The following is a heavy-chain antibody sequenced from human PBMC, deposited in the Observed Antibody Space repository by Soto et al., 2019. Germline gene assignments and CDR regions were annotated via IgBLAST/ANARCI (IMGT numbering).Heavy chain of an antibody. D-gene: IGHD5-12*01. CDR1: GASVNSYS. CDR2: IYTSAST. J-gene: IGHJ6*02. Sequence: SETLSLTCSVSGASVNSYSWSWIRQSAGKGLEWIGRIYTSASTNYSPSFKGRVTLSVDTSENQVFLKLTFVAAADTAIYYCAKDREEGYNFYYGMDVWGQGATVTVSS. CDR3: AKDREEGYNFYYGMDV. V-gene: IGHV4-4*07.